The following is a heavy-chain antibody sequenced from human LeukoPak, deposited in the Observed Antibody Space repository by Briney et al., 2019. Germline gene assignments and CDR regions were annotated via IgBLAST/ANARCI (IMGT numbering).Heavy chain of an antibody. J-gene: IGHJ4*02. V-gene: IGHV4-4*07. D-gene: IGHD3-9*01. CDR2: IYTSGST. CDR1: GGSISSYY. Sequence: SETLSLTRTVSGGSISSYYWSWIRQPAGKGLEWIGRIYTSGSTNYNPSLKSRVTMSVDTSKNQFSLKLSSVTAADTAVYYCARGYYDILTGYYHFDYWGQGTLVTVSS. CDR3: ARGYYDILTGYYHFDY.